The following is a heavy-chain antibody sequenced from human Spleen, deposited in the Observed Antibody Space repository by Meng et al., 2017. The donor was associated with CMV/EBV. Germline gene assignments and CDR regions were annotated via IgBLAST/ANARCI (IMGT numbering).Heavy chain of an antibody. Sequence: ASVKVSCKASGYTFTSYDINWVRQATGQGLEWMGWMNPNSGNTGYAQKFQGRATMTRNTSITTAYMELSSLRSEDTAVYYCARGGWWELSYNNAFDIWGQGTMVTVSS. CDR2: MNPNSGNT. D-gene: IGHD1-26*01. CDR3: ARGGWWELSYNNAFDI. V-gene: IGHV1-8*01. CDR1: GYTFTSYD. J-gene: IGHJ3*02.